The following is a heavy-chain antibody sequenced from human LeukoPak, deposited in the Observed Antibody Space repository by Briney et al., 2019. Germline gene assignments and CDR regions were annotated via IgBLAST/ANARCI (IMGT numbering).Heavy chain of an antibody. CDR3: ARGPGRSRGPGPAAY. CDR2: INHSDRT. Sequence: PSATLSLTCTVSGGSFSGYYWSWIRQPPGKGLEWIGEINHSDRTKYHPSLKSRVTISVDTSKHQFSLKMSSVTAADTAVYYCARGPGRSRGPGPAAYWGQGTQLTVAS. V-gene: IGHV4-34*01. CDR1: GGSFSGYY. J-gene: IGHJ4*02. D-gene: IGHD2-8*02.